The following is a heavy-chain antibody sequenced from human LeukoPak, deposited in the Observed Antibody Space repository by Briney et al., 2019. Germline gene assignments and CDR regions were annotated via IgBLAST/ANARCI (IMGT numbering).Heavy chain of an antibody. CDR2: ISAYNGNT. J-gene: IGHJ6*02. D-gene: IGHD6-6*01. V-gene: IGHV1-18*01. CDR1: GYTFISYD. Sequence: VASVKVSCKASGYTFISYDISWVRQAPGQGLEWMGWISAYNGNTNYAPKLQGRVTMTTDTSTSTAYMELRSLRSEDTAVYYCARDRGVAARVYYYYYYGMDVWGQGTTVTVSS. CDR3: ARDRGVAARVYYYYYYGMDV.